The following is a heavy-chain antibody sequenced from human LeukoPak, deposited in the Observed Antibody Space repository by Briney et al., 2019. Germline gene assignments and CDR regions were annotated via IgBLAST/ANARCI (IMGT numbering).Heavy chain of an antibody. J-gene: IGHJ4*02. CDR2: IHYSGTI. CDR1: GGSISSYY. D-gene: IGHD5-24*01. Sequence: SETLSLTCAVSGGSISSYYWTWIRQPPGKGLEWIGEIHYSGTINYNPSLQSRVTISADTSNNHFSLKMNSVTTADTAIYYCSRGIDAYKCGNSWGQGTLVTVSS. V-gene: IGHV4-34*01. CDR3: SRGIDAYKCGNS.